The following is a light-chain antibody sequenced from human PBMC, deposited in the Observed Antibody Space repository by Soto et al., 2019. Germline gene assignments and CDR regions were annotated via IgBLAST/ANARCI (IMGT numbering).Light chain of an antibody. V-gene: IGLV2-14*01. J-gene: IGLJ1*01. CDR2: AVT. CDR3: SSYTSSSTL. CDR1: SSDVGGYNY. Sequence: QSVLTQPASVSGSPGQSIAISCTGTSSDVGGYNYVSWYQQHPGKAHKLMIYAVTDRPSGVSSRLSGSKSGNTASLTISGLQAADEADYYCSSYTSSSTLFGTGTKVTVL.